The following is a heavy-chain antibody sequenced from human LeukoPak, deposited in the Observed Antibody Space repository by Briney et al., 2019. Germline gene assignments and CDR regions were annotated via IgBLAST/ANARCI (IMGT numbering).Heavy chain of an antibody. CDR1: GFTFSNYW. V-gene: IGHV3-7*01. J-gene: IGHJ4*02. CDR3: ARRGTFGGNDY. CDR2: IKQDGSEK. D-gene: IGHD3-16*01. Sequence: PGGSLRLSXAASGFTFSNYWMSWVRQAPGKGLEWVANIKQDGSEKYYVDSVKGRFTISRDNAKNSLYLQMNSLRVEDTAVYYCARRGTFGGNDYWGQGTLVTVSS.